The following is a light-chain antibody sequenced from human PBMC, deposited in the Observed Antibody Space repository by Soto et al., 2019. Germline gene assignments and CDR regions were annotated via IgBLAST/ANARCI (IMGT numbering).Light chain of an antibody. CDR2: GAS. CDR3: QHLNTYPA. J-gene: IGKJ4*01. CDR1: QGIGSY. V-gene: IGKV1-9*01. Sequence: DLPLTQSPSFLSASVGDRVTITCRASQGIGSYLGWYQQAPGKAPKLLIYGASTLQSGVPSRFSGSGSGTEFTLTISSLQPEDVATYYCQHLNTYPAFGGGTKVEI.